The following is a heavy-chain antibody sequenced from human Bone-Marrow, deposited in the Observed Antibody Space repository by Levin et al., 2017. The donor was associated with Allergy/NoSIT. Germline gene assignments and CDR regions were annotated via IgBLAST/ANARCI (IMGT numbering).Heavy chain of an antibody. D-gene: IGHD3-3*02. CDR3: TRDRTYGILSNYGMDV. Sequence: GESLKISCAASGFNFSHYAMHWVRQPPGKGLEWVAVIWKDGSNEYYAGPVKGRFSISRDNSKNTLYLQMNSLRVEDTAIYYCTRDRTYGILSNYGMDVWGQGTTVTVSS. CDR2: IWKDGSNE. CDR1: GFNFSHYA. V-gene: IGHV3-33*01. J-gene: IGHJ6*01.